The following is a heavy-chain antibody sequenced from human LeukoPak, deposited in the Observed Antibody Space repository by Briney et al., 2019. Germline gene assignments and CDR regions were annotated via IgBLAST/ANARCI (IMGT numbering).Heavy chain of an antibody. Sequence: SETLSLTCAVSGGSISSSNWWSWVRQPPGKGLEWIGEIYHSGSTNYNPSLKSRVTISVDKSKNQFSLKLSSVTAADTAVYYCAGVKHGSGNYFDYWGQGTPVTVSS. V-gene: IGHV4-4*02. D-gene: IGHD3-10*01. CDR1: GGSISSSNW. J-gene: IGHJ4*02. CDR3: AGVKHGSGNYFDY. CDR2: IYHSGST.